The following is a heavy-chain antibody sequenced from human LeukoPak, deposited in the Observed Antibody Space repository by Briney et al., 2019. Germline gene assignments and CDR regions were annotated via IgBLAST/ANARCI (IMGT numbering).Heavy chain of an antibody. J-gene: IGHJ4*02. V-gene: IGHV4-34*01. CDR3: ARGRFSVGASY. CDR1: GGSFSGYY. D-gene: IGHD1-26*01. CDR2: INHSGST. Sequence: SETLSLTCAVYGGSFSGYYWSWIRQPPGKGLEWIGEINHSGSTNYNPSLKSRVTISVDTSKNQFSLKLSSVTAADTAVYYCARGRFSVGASYWGQGTLVTVSS.